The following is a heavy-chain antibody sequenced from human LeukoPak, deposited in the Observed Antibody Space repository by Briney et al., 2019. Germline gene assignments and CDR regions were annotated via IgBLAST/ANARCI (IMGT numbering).Heavy chain of an antibody. J-gene: IGHJ6*03. CDR3: AKFHYLWSPGDYYMDV. V-gene: IGHV3-23*01. CDR2: ISGSGGST. CDR1: GFTFSSYA. D-gene: IGHD3-3*01. Sequence: GGSLRLSCAASGFTFSSYAMSWVRQAPGKGLEWVSAISGSGGSTYYADSVKGRFTISRDNSKNTLYLQMNSLRAEDTAVYYCAKFHYLWSPGDYYMDVWGKGTTVTVSS.